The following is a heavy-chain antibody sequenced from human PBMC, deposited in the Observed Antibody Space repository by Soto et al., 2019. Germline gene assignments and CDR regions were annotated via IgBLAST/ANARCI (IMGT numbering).Heavy chain of an antibody. CDR3: ARVRGVWGSYRYFPDY. CDR2: ISSSSSTI. V-gene: IGHV3-48*02. J-gene: IGHJ4*02. Sequence: GWSLRLSCAASVFTFSSYSMNWFRQAPGKGLEWVSYISSSSSTIYYADSVKGRFTISRDNAKNSLYLQMNSLRDEDTAVYYCARVRGVWGSYRYFPDYWGQGTLVTVSS. CDR1: VFTFSSYS. D-gene: IGHD3-16*02.